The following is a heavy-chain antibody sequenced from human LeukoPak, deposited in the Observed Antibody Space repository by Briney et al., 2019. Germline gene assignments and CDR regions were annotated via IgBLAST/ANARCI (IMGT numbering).Heavy chain of an antibody. CDR1: GFTFRSYW. V-gene: IGHV3-74*01. CDR2: INSDGYST. J-gene: IGHJ4*02. CDR3: AXXXXXTXXXXX. Sequence: QPGGSLRLSCAASGFTFRSYWMHWVRQAPGKGLVWVSRINSDGYSTTYADSVKGRFTISRDNAKNTLYLQMNSLRAEDTAVYYCAXXXXXTXXXXXXGRXTLVXVSS.